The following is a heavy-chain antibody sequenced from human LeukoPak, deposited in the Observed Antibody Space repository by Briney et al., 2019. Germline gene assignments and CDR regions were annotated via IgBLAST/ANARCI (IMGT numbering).Heavy chain of an antibody. CDR3: ARVRRAARLNYYMDV. CDR2: IYHSGST. V-gene: IGHV4-38-2*01. J-gene: IGHJ6*03. D-gene: IGHD6-6*01. CDR1: GGSFSGYY. Sequence: SETLSLTCAVYGGSFSGYYWGWIRQPPGKGLEWIGSIYHSGSTYYNPSLKSRVTMSVDTSKNQFSLKLSSVTAADTAVYYCARVRRAARLNYYMDVWGKGTTVAVSS.